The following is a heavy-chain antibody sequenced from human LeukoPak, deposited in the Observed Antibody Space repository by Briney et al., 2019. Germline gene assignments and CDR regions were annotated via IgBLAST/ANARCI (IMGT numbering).Heavy chain of an antibody. J-gene: IGHJ4*02. CDR2: ISWNSGSI. D-gene: IGHD4-17*01. V-gene: IGHV3-9*01. Sequence: GRSLRLSCAASGFTFDDYAMRWVRQAPGKGLEWVSGISWNSGSIGYADSVKGRFTISRDNAKNTLYLQMNSLRAEDTAVYYCARGAVTRDFDYWGQGTLVTVSS. CDR3: ARGAVTRDFDY. CDR1: GFTFDDYA.